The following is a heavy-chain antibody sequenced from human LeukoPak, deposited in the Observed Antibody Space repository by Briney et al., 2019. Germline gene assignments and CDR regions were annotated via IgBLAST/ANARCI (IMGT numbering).Heavy chain of an antibody. V-gene: IGHV3-23*01. Sequence: GGSLRLSCAASGFTFSSYAMSWFRQAPGKGLEWVSAISGSGGSTYYADSVKGRFTISRDNSKNTLYLQMNSLRAEDTAVYYCAKTSWDYDFWSGYQDAFDIWGQGTMVTVSS. CDR3: AKTSWDYDFWSGYQDAFDI. CDR2: ISGSGGST. CDR1: GFTFSSYA. D-gene: IGHD3-3*01. J-gene: IGHJ3*02.